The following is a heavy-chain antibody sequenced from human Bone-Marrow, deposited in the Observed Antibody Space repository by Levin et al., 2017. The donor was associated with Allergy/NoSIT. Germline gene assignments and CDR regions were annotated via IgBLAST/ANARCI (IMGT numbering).Heavy chain of an antibody. CDR1: GDSVSSNSAA. V-gene: IGHV6-1*01. CDR2: TYYRSQWHN. D-gene: IGHD3-10*01. Sequence: SQTLSLTCAISGDSVSSNSAAWNWIRQSPSRGLEWLGRTYYRSQWHNDYAPSVRSRITITPDTSKSQFSLHLNSVTPEDTALYYCARWAQDSGWFDPWGQGTLVTVSS. CDR3: ARWAQDSGWFDP. J-gene: IGHJ5*02.